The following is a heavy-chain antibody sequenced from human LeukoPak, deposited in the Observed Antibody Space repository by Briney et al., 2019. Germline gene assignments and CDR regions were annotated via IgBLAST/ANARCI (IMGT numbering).Heavy chain of an antibody. J-gene: IGHJ3*02. D-gene: IGHD2-15*01. CDR1: GVNFSSYA. CDR3: ARDGHCSGGSCYQYAFDI. Sequence: GASAKVFCKAFGVNFSSYAISLVRQDPGQRPEWMGELILIFGTANYAQKFQGRVTITAGESTSTAYMELSSLRSEDTAVYYCARDGHCSGGSCYQYAFDIWGQGTMVTVSS. V-gene: IGHV1-69*01. CDR2: LILIFGTA.